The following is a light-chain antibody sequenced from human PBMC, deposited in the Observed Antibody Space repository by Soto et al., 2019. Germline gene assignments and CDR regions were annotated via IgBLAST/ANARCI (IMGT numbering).Light chain of an antibody. CDR1: QSVSSRN. Sequence: EIVLTQSPGTLSLSPGDRATLSCRASQSVSSRNLAWYQQKPGQAPRLLIFGASSRATGIADRFSGSGSGTDFTLTISRLEPEDFAVYYCQQYGSSRYTFGQGTKLEIK. CDR2: GAS. J-gene: IGKJ2*01. V-gene: IGKV3-20*01. CDR3: QQYGSSRYT.